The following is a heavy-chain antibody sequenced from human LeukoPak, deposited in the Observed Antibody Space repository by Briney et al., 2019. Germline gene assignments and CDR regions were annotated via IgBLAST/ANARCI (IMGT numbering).Heavy chain of an antibody. V-gene: IGHV5-51*01. J-gene: IGHJ4*02. Sequence: GESLKISCKGSGYSFTSYWIGWVRRMPGKGLEWMGIIYPGDSDTRYSPSFQGQVTISADKSISTAYLQWSSLKASDTAMYYCARHVYYGSGSYLFDYWGQGTLVTVSS. CDR3: ARHVYYGSGSYLFDY. CDR2: IYPGDSDT. D-gene: IGHD3-10*01. CDR1: GYSFTSYW.